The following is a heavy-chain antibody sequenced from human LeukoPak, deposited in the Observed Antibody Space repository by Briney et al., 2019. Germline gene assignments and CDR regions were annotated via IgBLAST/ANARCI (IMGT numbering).Heavy chain of an antibody. CDR3: TTLDNYGDR. D-gene: IGHD4-17*01. J-gene: IGHJ4*02. Sequence: GGSLRLSCAASGFTFSNFWMSWVRQAPGKGLEWVGRIKRKTDGGTTDYAAPVKGRFTISRDDTKNTLYLQVNSLKTEDTAVYYCTTLDNYGDRWGQGTLVSVSS. CDR1: GFTFSNFW. V-gene: IGHV3-15*01. CDR2: IKRKTDGGTT.